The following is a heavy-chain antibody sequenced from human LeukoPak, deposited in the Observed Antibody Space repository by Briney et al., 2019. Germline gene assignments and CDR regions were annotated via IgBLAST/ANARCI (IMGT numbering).Heavy chain of an antibody. J-gene: IGHJ3*02. CDR3: AGYCSSTSCYTYAFDI. V-gene: IGHV4-59*01. CDR1: GGSISSYY. Sequence: SETLSLTCTVSGGSISSYYWSWIRQPPGKGLEWIGYIYYSGSTNYNPSLKSRVTISVDTSKNQFSLKLSSVTAADTAVYYCAGYCSSTSCYTYAFDIWGQGTMVTVSS. D-gene: IGHD2-2*02. CDR2: IYYSGST.